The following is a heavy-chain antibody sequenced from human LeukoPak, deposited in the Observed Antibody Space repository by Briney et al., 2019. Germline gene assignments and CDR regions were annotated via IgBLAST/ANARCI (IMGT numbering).Heavy chain of an antibody. J-gene: IGHJ4*02. CDR1: GFTFSNAC. Sequence: GGSLRLSCAASGFTFSNACMSWVRQAPGKGLEWVGHIKGKTDGGTTDYAAPVQGRFTISRDDSKNTLFLQMNSLKTEDTAVYYCTTGTWIQLWLADYWGQGTLVTVSS. CDR2: IKGKTDGGTT. V-gene: IGHV3-15*01. D-gene: IGHD5-18*01. CDR3: TTGTWIQLWLADY.